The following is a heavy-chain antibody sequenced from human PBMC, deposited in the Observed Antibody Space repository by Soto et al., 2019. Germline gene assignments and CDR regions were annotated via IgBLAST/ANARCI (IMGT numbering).Heavy chain of an antibody. CDR2: IWFDGSNK. CDR1: GFTFSSYG. D-gene: IGHD3-22*01. CDR3: ARGGLYDCSGYYGDY. V-gene: IGHV3-33*01. J-gene: IGHJ4*02. Sequence: QVQLVESGGGVVQPGRSLRLSCAASGFTFSSYGIHWIRQAPGKGLEWVTLIWFDGSNKYYADSVKGRFTISRDNSKNKLYLQKNRLRAEDTAVYYCARGGLYDCSGYYGDYWGQGTLVTVPS.